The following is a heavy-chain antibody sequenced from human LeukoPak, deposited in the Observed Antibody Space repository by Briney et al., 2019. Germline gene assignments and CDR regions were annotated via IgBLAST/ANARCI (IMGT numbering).Heavy chain of an antibody. CDR1: GGSFSGYY. Sequence: SETLSLTCAVYGGSFSGYYWSWIRQPPGKGLEWIGEINHSGSTNYNPSLKSRVTISVDTSKNQFSLKLSSVTAADTAVYYCASTGTYSSSWYRWAPLYWGQGTLVTVSS. D-gene: IGHD6-13*01. V-gene: IGHV4-34*01. J-gene: IGHJ4*02. CDR2: INHSGST. CDR3: ASTGTYSSSWYRWAPLY.